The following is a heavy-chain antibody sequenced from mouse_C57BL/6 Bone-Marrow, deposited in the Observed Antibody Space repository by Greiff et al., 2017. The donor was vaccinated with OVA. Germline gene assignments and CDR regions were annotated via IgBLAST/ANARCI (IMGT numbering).Heavy chain of an antibody. Sequence: VKLMESGAELARPGASVKLSCKASGYTFTSYGISWVKQRTGQGLEWIGEIYPRSGNTYYNEKFKGKATLTADKSSSTAYMELRSLTSEDSAVYFCARKGNYARRFPYAMDYWGQGTSVTVSS. CDR2: IYPRSGNT. D-gene: IGHD2-4*01. CDR1: GYTFTSYG. CDR3: ARKGNYARRFPYAMDY. J-gene: IGHJ4*01. V-gene: IGHV1-81*01.